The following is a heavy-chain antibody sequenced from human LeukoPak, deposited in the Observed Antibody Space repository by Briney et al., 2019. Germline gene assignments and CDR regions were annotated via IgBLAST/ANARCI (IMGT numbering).Heavy chain of an antibody. J-gene: IGHJ4*02. D-gene: IGHD5-18*01. CDR2: IRYDGSNK. V-gene: IGHV3-30*02. CDR1: GFTFSSYA. CDR3: AKLRIQLWSPFDY. Sequence: PGGSLRLSCAASGFTFSSYAMHWVRQAPGKGLEWVAFIRYDGSNKYYADSVKGRFTISRDNSKNTLYLQMNSLRAEDTAVYYCAKLRIQLWSPFDYWGQGTLVTVSS.